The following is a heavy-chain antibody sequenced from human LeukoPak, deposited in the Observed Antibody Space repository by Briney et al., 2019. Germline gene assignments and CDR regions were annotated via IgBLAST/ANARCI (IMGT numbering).Heavy chain of an antibody. J-gene: IGHJ4*02. D-gene: IGHD2-2*02. CDR2: IWYDGSNK. V-gene: IGHV3-33*01. CDR3: ARDGLGYCSSTSCYITVLDY. CDR1: GFTFSSYG. Sequence: GRSLRLSCAASGFTFSSYGMHWVRQAPGKGLEWVAVIWYDGSNKYYADSVKGRFTISRDNSKNTLYLQMNSLRAEDTAVYYCARDGLGYCSSTSCYITVLDYWGQGTLVTVSS.